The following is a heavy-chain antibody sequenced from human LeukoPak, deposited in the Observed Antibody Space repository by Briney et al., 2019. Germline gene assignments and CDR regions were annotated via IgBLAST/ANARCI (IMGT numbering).Heavy chain of an antibody. CDR1: GGSISSYY. V-gene: IGHV4-59*01. J-gene: IGHJ4*02. CDR3: ARCDYSNYFAPSYYFDY. CDR2: IYYSGST. Sequence: SETLSLTCTVSGGSISSYYWSWIRQPPGKGLEWIGYIYYSGSTNYNPSLKSRVTISVDTSKNQFTLKLSSVTAADTAVYYCARCDYSNYFAPSYYFDYRGQGTLVTVSS. D-gene: IGHD4-11*01.